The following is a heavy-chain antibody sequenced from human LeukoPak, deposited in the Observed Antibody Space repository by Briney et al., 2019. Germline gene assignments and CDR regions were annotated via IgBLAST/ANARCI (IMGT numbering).Heavy chain of an antibody. Sequence: SETLSLTCTVSGGSISSSSYYWGWICQPPGKGLEWIGSIYYSGSTYYNPSLKSRVTISVDTSKNQFSLKLSSVTAADTAVYYCARARPRYCSSTSCSLNWFDPWGQGTLVTVSS. D-gene: IGHD2-2*01. J-gene: IGHJ5*02. CDR3: ARARPRYCSSTSCSLNWFDP. CDR2: IYYSGST. CDR1: GGSISSSSYY. V-gene: IGHV4-39*07.